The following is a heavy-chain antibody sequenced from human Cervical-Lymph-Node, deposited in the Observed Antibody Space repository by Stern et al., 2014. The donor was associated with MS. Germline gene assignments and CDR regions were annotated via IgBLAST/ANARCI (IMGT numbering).Heavy chain of an antibody. J-gene: IGHJ5*02. CDR3: ARASLSGYDWFDP. CDR2: IHHSGTT. Sequence: QVQLQESGPGLVKPSGTLSLTCTVSGDSISSDNWWSWVRQPPGKGLEWIGEIHHSGTTNSNPSLARRLPISITKSKIQFSPNFNAVTAADTAVYYCARASLSGYDWFDPWGQGTLVTVSS. CDR1: GDSISSDNW. V-gene: IGHV4-4*02. D-gene: IGHD5-12*01.